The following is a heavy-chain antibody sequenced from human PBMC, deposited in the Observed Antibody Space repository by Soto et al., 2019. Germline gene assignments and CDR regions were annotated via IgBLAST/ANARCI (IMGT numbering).Heavy chain of an antibody. V-gene: IGHV1-69*12. CDR1: GGTFSSYA. CDR3: AGRRGGTIWYFDL. D-gene: IGHD2-15*01. J-gene: IGHJ2*01. Sequence: QVQLVQSGAEVKKPGSSVKVSCKASGGTFSSYAISWVRQAPGQGLEWMGGIIPIFGTANYAQKFQGRVTITADECTSTAYRELSSLRSEDTGVYYCAGRRGGTIWYFDLWGRGTLVTVSS. CDR2: IIPIFGTA.